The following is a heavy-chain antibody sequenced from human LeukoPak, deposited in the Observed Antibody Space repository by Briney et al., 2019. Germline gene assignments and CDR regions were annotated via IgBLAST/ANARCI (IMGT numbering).Heavy chain of an antibody. V-gene: IGHV3-43D*03. CDR3: ARDATYSGSLVDY. J-gene: IGHJ4*02. D-gene: IGHD1-26*01. Sequence: PGGSLRLSCAASGFTFDDYAMHWVRQAPGKGLEWVSLISWDGGSTYYADSVKGRFTISRDNSKNSLYLQMNSLRAEDTAVYYCARDATYSGSLVDYWGQGTLVTVSS. CDR2: ISWDGGST. CDR1: GFTFDDYA.